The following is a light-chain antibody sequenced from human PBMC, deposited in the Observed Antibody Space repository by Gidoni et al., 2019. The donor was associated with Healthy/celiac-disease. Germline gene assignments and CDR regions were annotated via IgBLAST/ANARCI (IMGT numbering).Light chain of an antibody. V-gene: IGKV1-5*03. J-gene: IGKJ2*04. CDR2: KAS. CDR3: QKYNSYSSCS. CDR1: QSISSW. Sequence: DIQITQSPSTLSASVGDRVTITCRASQSISSWLAWYQQKPGKAPKLLIYKASSLESGVPSRFSGSGSGTEFNLTISSLQPDDFATYYCQKYNSYSSCSFGQGTKLEIK.